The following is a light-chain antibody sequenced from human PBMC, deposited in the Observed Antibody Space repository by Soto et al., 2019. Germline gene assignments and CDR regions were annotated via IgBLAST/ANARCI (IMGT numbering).Light chain of an antibody. CDR2: EGN. CDR3: CSYARGSTFLYV. J-gene: IGLJ1*01. Sequence: QSALTQPASVSGSPGQSITISCTGTSSVVGSYNLVSWYQQHPGKAPRLIIYEGNKRPSGVSNRFSGSKSGNPASLIISGLQAEDEADYYCCSYARGSTFLYVFGTATKLTVL. V-gene: IGLV2-23*03. CDR1: SSVVGSYNL.